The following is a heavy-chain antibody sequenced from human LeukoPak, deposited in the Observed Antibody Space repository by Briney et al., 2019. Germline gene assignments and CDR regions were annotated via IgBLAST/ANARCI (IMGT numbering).Heavy chain of an antibody. D-gene: IGHD1-26*01. Sequence: GGSLRLSCAASGFSFSSYAMSWVRQAPGKGLEWVSAISGSGGSTYYADSVKGRFTISRDNSKNTLYLQMNSLRAEDTAVYYCARDGFLGATTGDDAFDIWGQGTMVTVSS. V-gene: IGHV3-23*01. CDR3: ARDGFLGATTGDDAFDI. J-gene: IGHJ3*02. CDR2: ISGSGGST. CDR1: GFSFSSYA.